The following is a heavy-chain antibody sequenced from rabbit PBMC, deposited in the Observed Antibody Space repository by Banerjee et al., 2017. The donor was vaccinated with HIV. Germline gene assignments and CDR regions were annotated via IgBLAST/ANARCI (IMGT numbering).Heavy chain of an antibody. CDR1: GIDFSSYYY. CDR3: ARNVGYVGGTRLDL. D-gene: IGHD4-2*01. Sequence: QSLEESGGGLVQPEGSLTLTCKASGIDFSSYYYMCWVRQAPGKGLEWIGCIDIGSGSTYYASWAKGRFTISKTSSTTVTLQMTSLTAADTATYFCARNVGYVGGTRLDLWGQGTLVTIS. CDR2: IDIGSGST. V-gene: IGHV1S40*01. J-gene: IGHJ3*01.